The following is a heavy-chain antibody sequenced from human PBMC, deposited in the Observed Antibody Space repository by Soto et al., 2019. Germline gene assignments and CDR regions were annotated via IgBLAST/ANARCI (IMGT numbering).Heavy chain of an antibody. D-gene: IGHD1-26*01. CDR3: AREVGATSGDY. CDR1: GGSFSGYY. CDR2: INHSGST. V-gene: IGHV4-34*01. Sequence: SETLSLTCAVYGGSFSGYYWSWIRQPPGKGLEWIGEINHSGSTNYNPSLKSRVTISVDTSKNQFSLKLSSVTAADTAVYYCAREVGATSGDYWGQGTLVTVSS. J-gene: IGHJ4*02.